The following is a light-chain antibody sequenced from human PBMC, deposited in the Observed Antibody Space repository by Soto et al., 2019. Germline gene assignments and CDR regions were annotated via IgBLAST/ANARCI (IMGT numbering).Light chain of an antibody. CDR1: SSDVGSYYY. V-gene: IGLV2-14*03. Sequence: QSVLTQPASVSGSPGQSITFSCTGTSSDVGSYYYVSWHQQHPGEAHKLINYDVNNRPSVVPSRFSGSNAGNTASLIISGLQTEDAAYYYGCAYSTRGTHVFGTGTKLTVL. CDR2: DVN. J-gene: IGLJ1*01. CDR3: CAYSTRGTHV.